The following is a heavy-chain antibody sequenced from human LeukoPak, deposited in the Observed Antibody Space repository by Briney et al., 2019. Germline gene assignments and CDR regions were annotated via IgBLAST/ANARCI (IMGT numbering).Heavy chain of an antibody. CDR2: IYYSGST. V-gene: IGHV4-39*02. J-gene: IGHJ4*02. CDR3: ARDSVVGAQYYFDY. D-gene: IGHD1-26*01. CDR1: GGSISSSSHY. Sequence: SETLSLTCTVSGGSISSSSHYWGWIRQPPGKGLEWIGSIYYSGSTYYNPSLNSRVTISVDTSKNQFSLKVNSVTAADTAVYYCARDSVVGAQYYFDYWGQGTLVTVSS.